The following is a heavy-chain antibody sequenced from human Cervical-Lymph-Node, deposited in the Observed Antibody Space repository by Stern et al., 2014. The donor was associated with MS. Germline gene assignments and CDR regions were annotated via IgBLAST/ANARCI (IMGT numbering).Heavy chain of an antibody. Sequence: MQLVESGGGVVQPGRSLRLSCAASGFTFSSYGMHWVRQAPGKGLEWVAVISYDGSNQYYADSVKGRFTISRYNSKNTLYLQMNSLRAEDTAVYYCAKDLGGSYYHYYYGMDVWGQGTTVTVSS. J-gene: IGHJ6*02. CDR2: ISYDGSNQ. D-gene: IGHD1-26*01. CDR1: GFTFSSYG. V-gene: IGHV3-30*18. CDR3: AKDLGGSYYHYYYGMDV.